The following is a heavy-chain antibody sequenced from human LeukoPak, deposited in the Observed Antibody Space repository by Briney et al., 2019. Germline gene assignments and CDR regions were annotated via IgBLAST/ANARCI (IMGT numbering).Heavy chain of an antibody. V-gene: IGHV4-59*12. J-gene: IGHJ4*02. Sequence: SETLSLTCTVSGGSISSYYWSWIRQPPGKGLEWIGYIYYSGSTNYNPSLKSRVTISVDTSKNQFSLKLTSVTAADTAVYYCARGLGYYASGSSRKFDYWGQGTLVTVSS. CDR1: GGSISSYY. D-gene: IGHD3-10*01. CDR3: ARGLGYYASGSSRKFDY. CDR2: IYYSGST.